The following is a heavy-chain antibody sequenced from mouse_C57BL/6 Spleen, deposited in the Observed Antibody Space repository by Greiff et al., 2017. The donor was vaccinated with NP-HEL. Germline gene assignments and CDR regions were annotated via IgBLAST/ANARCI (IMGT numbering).Heavy chain of an antibody. V-gene: IGHV1-54*01. J-gene: IGHJ2*01. CDR3: ARSYGRNYFDY. CDR2: INPGSGGT. CDR1: GYAFTNYL. D-gene: IGHD2-10*02. Sequence: QVQLQQSGAELVRPGTSVKVSCKASGYAFTNYLIEWVKQRPGQGLEWIGVINPGSGGTNYNEKFKGKATLTADNSSSTAYMQLSSLTSEDSAVYFCARSYGRNYFDYWGQGTTLTVSS.